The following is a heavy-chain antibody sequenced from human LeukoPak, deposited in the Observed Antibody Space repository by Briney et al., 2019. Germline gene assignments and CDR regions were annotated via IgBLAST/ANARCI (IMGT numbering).Heavy chain of an antibody. CDR3: AELGITMIGGV. Sequence: GGSLRLSCAASGFTFSSYAMSWVRQAPGKGLGWVSAISGSGGSTYYADSVKGRFTISRDNSKSTLYLQMNSLRAEDTAVYYCAELGITMIGGVWGKGTTVTISS. CDR1: GFTFSSYA. J-gene: IGHJ6*04. V-gene: IGHV3-23*01. D-gene: IGHD3-10*02. CDR2: ISGSGGST.